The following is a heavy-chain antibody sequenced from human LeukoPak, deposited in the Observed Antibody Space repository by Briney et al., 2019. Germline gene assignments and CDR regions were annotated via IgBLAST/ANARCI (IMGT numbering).Heavy chain of an antibody. CDR3: ARDRPEDIVVAVN. CDR1: GGSISSSSYY. CDR2: IYYSGST. Sequence: PSETLSLTCTVSGGSISSSSYYWGWIRQPPGKGLEWIGSIYYSGSTYYNPSLKSRVTISVDTSKNQFSLKLSSVTAADTAVYYCARDRPEDIVVAVNWGQGTLVTVSS. V-gene: IGHV4-39*07. J-gene: IGHJ4*02. D-gene: IGHD2-15*01.